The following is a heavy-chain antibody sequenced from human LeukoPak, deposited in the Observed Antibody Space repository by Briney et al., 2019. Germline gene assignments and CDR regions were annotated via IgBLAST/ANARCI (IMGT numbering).Heavy chain of an antibody. D-gene: IGHD3-10*01. Sequence: SVKVSCKASGGTFSSYAISWVRQAPGQGLEWMGGIIPIFGTANYAQKFQGRVTITADESTSTAYMELSSLRSEDTAVYYCARVALWFGAATRDYYYGMDVWGQGTTVTVSS. V-gene: IGHV1-69*13. CDR2: IIPIFGTA. CDR3: ARVALWFGAATRDYYYGMDV. J-gene: IGHJ6*02. CDR1: GGTFSSYA.